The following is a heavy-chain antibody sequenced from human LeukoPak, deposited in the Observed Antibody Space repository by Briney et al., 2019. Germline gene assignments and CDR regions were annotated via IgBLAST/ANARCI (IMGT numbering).Heavy chain of an antibody. V-gene: IGHV1-2*02. CDR3: ARELGGQAYSRRWPYFGY. CDR1: GYTFTGYY. D-gene: IGHD6-13*01. J-gene: IGHJ4*02. Sequence: ASVKVSCKASGYTFTGYYMHWVRQAPGQGLEWMGWINPNSGGTNYAQKFQGRVTMTRDTSISTAYMELSRLRSDDTAAYYYARELGGQAYSRRWPYFGYWGQGTLVTVSS. CDR2: INPNSGGT.